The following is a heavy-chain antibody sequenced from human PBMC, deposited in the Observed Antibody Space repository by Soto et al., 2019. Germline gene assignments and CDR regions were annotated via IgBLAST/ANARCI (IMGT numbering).Heavy chain of an antibody. CDR1: GGTFRSYA. J-gene: IGHJ4*02. V-gene: IGHV1-69*12. CDR2: MIPIFGTA. Sequence: QVQLVQSGAEVKKPGSSVKVSCRTSGGTFRSYAIRWVRQAPGQGLGWMGGMIPIFGTANYAQKLQGRVTITADESTSTAYMELSSLRSEDTAVYYCARESRYCSGGSCYFLPGIDYWGQGTLVTVSS. D-gene: IGHD2-15*01. CDR3: ARESRYCSGGSCYFLPGIDY.